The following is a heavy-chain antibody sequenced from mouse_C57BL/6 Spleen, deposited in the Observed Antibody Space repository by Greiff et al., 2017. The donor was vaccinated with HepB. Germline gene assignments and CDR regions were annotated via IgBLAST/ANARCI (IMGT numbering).Heavy chain of an antibody. CDR1: GYTFTSYW. J-gene: IGHJ4*01. V-gene: IGHV1-72*01. CDR3: TRSYYSNYGDYYAMDY. CDR2: IDPNSGGT. Sequence: VQLQQPGAELVKPGASVKLSCKASGYTFTSYWMHWVKQRPGRGLEWIGRIDPNSGGTKYNEKFKSKATLTVDKPSSTAYMQLSSLTSEDSAVYYCTRSYYSNYGDYYAMDYWGQGTSVTVSS. D-gene: IGHD2-5*01.